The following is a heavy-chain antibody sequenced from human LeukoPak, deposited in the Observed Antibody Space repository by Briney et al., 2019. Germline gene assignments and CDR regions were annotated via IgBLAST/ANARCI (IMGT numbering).Heavy chain of an antibody. Sequence: GRSLRLSCAASGFNFNSYTMNWVRQAPGKGLQWVANILASGSPTYYADSVKGRFTISRDNSKNTLYLQMNSLRAEDTAVYYCAKDSPHDYVWANYKLGWFFDYWGQGTLVTVSS. J-gene: IGHJ4*02. CDR2: ILASGSPT. CDR3: AKDSPHDYVWANYKLGWFFDY. V-gene: IGHV3-23*01. D-gene: IGHD3-16*01. CDR1: GFNFNSYT.